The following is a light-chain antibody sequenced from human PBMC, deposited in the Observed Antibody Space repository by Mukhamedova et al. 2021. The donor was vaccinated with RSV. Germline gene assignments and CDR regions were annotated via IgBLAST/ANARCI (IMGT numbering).Light chain of an antibody. J-gene: IGKJ4*01. CDR3: QQVNSYPLT. Sequence: WYQRRVHGKAPNLLISGASSLKSGVPSRFSGSGSGTDFTLTISRVQPEDFATYFCQQVNSYPLTFGGGIKVEI. V-gene: IGKV1-13*02. CDR2: GAS.